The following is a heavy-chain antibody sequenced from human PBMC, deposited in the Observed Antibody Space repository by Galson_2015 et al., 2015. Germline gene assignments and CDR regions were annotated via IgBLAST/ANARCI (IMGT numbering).Heavy chain of an antibody. D-gene: IGHD3-3*01. CDR3: ARDGPGVLRFLDV. J-gene: IGHJ6*04. CDR2: ISNGGSTI. CDR1: GFTFRDYS. V-gene: IGHV3-48*02. Sequence: SLRLSCAASGFTFRDYSMNWVRQAPGKGLEWISYISNGGSTIYYADSVKGQFTISRDNAKNSLYLQMNSLRDEDTAVYYCARDGPGVLRFLDVWGKGTTVTVSS.